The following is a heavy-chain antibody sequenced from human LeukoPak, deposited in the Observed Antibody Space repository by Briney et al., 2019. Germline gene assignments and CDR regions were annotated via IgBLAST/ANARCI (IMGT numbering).Heavy chain of an antibody. CDR3: ARKSYGQAFDI. J-gene: IGHJ3*02. CDR2: IYYSGST. CDR1: GGSISSYY. D-gene: IGHD5-18*01. V-gene: IGHV4-59*01. Sequence: PSETLSLTCTVSGGSISSYYWSWIRQPPGKGLEWIGYIYYSGSTNYNPSLKSRVTISVDTSKNQFSLKLSSVTAADTAAYYCARKSYGQAFDIWGQGTMVTVSS.